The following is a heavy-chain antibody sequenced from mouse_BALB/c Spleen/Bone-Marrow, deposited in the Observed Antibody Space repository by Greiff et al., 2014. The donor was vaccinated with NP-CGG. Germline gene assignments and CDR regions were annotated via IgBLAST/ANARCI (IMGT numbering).Heavy chain of an antibody. CDR3: ARYFYGTSLFDY. D-gene: IGHD1-1*01. V-gene: IGHV14-3*02. Sequence: VQLQQSGAGLVKPGASVKLSCTASGFNIKDTYMHWVKQRPEQGLEWIGRIDPANGNTKYDPKFQGKATITADTSSNTAYLQLSCLTSADTAVYYCARYFYGTSLFDYWGQGTTLTVSS. CDR2: IDPANGNT. CDR1: GFNIKDTY. J-gene: IGHJ2*01.